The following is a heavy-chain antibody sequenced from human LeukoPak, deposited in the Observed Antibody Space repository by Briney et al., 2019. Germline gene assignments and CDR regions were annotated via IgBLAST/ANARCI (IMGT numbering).Heavy chain of an antibody. J-gene: IGHJ3*02. D-gene: IGHD4-17*01. Sequence: GGSLRLSCAASGFTFSSFAMNWVRQAPGKGLEWVSTITSTGSSTDYPASVKGRFTMSRDNSKNTMWLQMNSLRADDTAIYYCAKGGPTVLDAFDMWGQGTMVTVSS. CDR3: AKGGPTVLDAFDM. V-gene: IGHV3-23*01. CDR2: ITSTGSST. CDR1: GFTFSSFA.